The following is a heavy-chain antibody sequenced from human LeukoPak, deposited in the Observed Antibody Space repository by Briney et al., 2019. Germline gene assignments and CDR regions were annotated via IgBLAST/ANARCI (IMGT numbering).Heavy chain of an antibody. Sequence: PGRSLRLSCSGSGFTFSNHAMSWVRQAPGKGPGWVGFIRSKAYGGTTEYAASVRGRFSISRDDSKNIAYLQMSSLETEDTAVYFCARGPIYLWPDYGMDVWGQGTTVTVSS. CDR1: GFTFSNHA. V-gene: IGHV3-49*04. J-gene: IGHJ6*02. CDR3: ARGPIYLWPDYGMDV. D-gene: IGHD5-18*01. CDR2: IRSKAYGGTT.